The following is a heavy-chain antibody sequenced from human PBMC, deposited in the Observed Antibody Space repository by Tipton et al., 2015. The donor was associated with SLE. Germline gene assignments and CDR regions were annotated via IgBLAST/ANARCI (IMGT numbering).Heavy chain of an antibody. CDR3: ARGRLGDSQHHFDY. Sequence: TLSLTCTVSGDSTSVHYWSWIRQSPGKGLEWIGYIYYSGNTNYNPSLKSRVRMSVDTSKNQISLKLNSVIAADTAVYYCARGRLGDSQHHFDYWGQGTLVTVSS. J-gene: IGHJ4*02. CDR1: GDSTSVHY. V-gene: IGHV4-59*11. CDR2: IYYSGNT. D-gene: IGHD1-26*01.